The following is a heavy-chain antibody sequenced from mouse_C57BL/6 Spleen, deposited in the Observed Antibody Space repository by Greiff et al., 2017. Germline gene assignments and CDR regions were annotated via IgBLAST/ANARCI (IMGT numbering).Heavy chain of an antibody. V-gene: IGHV14-4*01. J-gene: IGHJ4*01. CDR1: GFNIKDDY. Sequence: EVQLQESGAELVRPGASVKLSCTASGFNIKDDYMHWVKQRPEQCLEWIGWIDPENGDTEYASKLQGKATITADTSSNTAYLQLSSLTSEDTAVYYCTTGRSYYAMDYWGQGTSVTVSS. CDR3: TTGRSYYAMDY. CDR2: IDPENGDT.